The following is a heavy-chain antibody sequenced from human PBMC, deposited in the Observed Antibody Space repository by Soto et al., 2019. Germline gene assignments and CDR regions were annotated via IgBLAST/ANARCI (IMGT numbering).Heavy chain of an antibody. CDR1: GGSFSGYY. Sequence: TSETLSLTCAVYGGSFSGYYWSWIRQPPGKGLEWIGEINHSGSTNYNPSLKSRVTISVDTSKNQFSLKLSSVTAADTAVYYCARGRIMITFGGVIVIPKHDAFDIWGQGTMVTVSS. V-gene: IGHV4-34*01. CDR2: INHSGST. J-gene: IGHJ3*02. CDR3: ARGRIMITFGGVIVIPKHDAFDI. D-gene: IGHD3-16*02.